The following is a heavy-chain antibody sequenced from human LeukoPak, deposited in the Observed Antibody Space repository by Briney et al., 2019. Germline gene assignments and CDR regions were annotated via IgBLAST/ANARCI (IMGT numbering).Heavy chain of an antibody. Sequence: GGSLRLSCAASGFTFSSYGMHWVRQAPGKGLEWVAFIRYDGSNKYYADSVKGRFTISRDNSKKTLYLQMNSLRPEDTAVYYCAKDFSVYYYDSRVLDYWGQGTLVTVSS. J-gene: IGHJ4*02. CDR3: AKDFSVYYYDSRVLDY. D-gene: IGHD3-22*01. V-gene: IGHV3-30*02. CDR2: IRYDGSNK. CDR1: GFTFSSYG.